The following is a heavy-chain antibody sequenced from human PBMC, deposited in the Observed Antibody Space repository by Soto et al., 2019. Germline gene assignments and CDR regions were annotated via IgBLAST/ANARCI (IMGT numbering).Heavy chain of an antibody. CDR2: ISGSGGST. CDR3: AIPSPLATAFGWYFDL. CDR1: GFTFSSYA. V-gene: IGHV3-23*01. Sequence: EVQLLESGGGLVQPGGSLRLSCAASGFTFSSYAMSWVRQAPGKGLEWVSAISGSGGSTYYADSVKGRFTISRDNSKNTLYLQMNSLRAEDTAVYYCAIPSPLATAFGWYFDLWGRGTLVTVSS. J-gene: IGHJ2*01. D-gene: IGHD2-21*02.